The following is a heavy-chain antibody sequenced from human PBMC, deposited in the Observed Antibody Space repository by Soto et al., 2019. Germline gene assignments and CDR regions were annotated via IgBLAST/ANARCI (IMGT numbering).Heavy chain of an antibody. J-gene: IGHJ4*02. CDR1: GVSISDTSYY. V-gene: IGHV4-39*01. CDR3: ARQGSY. CDR2: IYFNGNT. Sequence: QLQLQESGPGLVKPSETLSLTCTVSGVSISDTSYYWGWIRQPPGKGLEWIGTIYFNGNTIYNPSLKSRLTISVDTSSNQFSLRLTSVTAADTAVYYCARQGSYWGQGTLVAVSS.